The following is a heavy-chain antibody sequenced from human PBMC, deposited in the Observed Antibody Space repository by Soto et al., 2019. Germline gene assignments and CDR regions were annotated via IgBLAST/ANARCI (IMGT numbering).Heavy chain of an antibody. CDR2: MNPNSGNT. V-gene: IGHV1-8*01. Sequence: QVQLVQSGAEVKKPGASVKVSCKASGYTFTSYDINWVRQATGHGLEWMGWMNPNSGNTGYAQKFQGRVTMTRNTSISTAYMELSSLRSEDTAVYYCARVKTYNYDFWSGYTDYFDYWGQGTLVTVSS. CDR3: ARVKTYNYDFWSGYTDYFDY. J-gene: IGHJ4*02. D-gene: IGHD3-3*01. CDR1: GYTFTSYD.